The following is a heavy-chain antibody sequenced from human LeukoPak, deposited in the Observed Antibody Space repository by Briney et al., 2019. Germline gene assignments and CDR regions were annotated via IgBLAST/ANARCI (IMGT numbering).Heavy chain of an antibody. V-gene: IGHV4-59*01. J-gene: IGHJ4*02. CDR3: ARSGYSSSPFDY. CDR2: IYYSGST. CDR1: GGSISSYY. Sequence: SETLSLTCTVSGGSISSYYWSWIRQPPGKGLEWIGYIYYSGSTNYNPSLKSRVTISVDTSKNQFSLKLSSVTAADTAVYYCARSGYSSSPFDYWGQGTLVTVSS. D-gene: IGHD6-6*01.